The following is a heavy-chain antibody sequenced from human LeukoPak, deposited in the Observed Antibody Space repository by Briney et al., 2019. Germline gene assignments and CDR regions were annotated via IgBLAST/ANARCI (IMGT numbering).Heavy chain of an antibody. Sequence: PSETLSLTCTVSGGFISSYYWSWIRQPPGEGLEWIGYIYYSGSTNYNPSLKSRVTISVDTSKNQFSLKLSSVTAADTAVYYCAREARELSGWINWFDPWGQGTLVAVSS. V-gene: IGHV4-59*01. CDR3: AREARELSGWINWFDP. D-gene: IGHD6-19*01. CDR2: IYYSGST. J-gene: IGHJ5*02. CDR1: GGFISSYY.